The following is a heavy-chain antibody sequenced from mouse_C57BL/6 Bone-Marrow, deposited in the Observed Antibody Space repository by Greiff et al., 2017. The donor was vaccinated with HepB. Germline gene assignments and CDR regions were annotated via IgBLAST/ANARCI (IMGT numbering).Heavy chain of an antibody. Sequence: DVMLVESGEGLVKPGGSLKLSCAASGFTFSSYAMSWVRQTPEKRLEWVAYISSGGDYIYYADTVKGRFTISRDNARNTLYLQMSSLKSEDTAMYYCTRDERFYYAMDYWGQGTSVTVSS. CDR1: GFTFSSYA. CDR3: TRDERFYYAMDY. CDR2: ISSGGDYI. V-gene: IGHV5-9-1*02. J-gene: IGHJ4*01.